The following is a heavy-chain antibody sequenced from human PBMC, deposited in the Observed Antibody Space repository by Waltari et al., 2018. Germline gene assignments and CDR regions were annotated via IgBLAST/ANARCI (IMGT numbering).Heavy chain of an antibody. CDR2: ISSSSSYL. V-gene: IGHV3-21*01. Sequence: EVQLVESGGGLVKPGGSLRLSCAASGFTFSSYSMNWVRQAPGKGLGWVSSISSSSSYLYYAASVKGLVTISRDNAKTSLYLQMNSLRAEDTAVYYCARDQAYPFDLWGRGTLVTVSS. CDR3: ARDQAYPFDL. D-gene: IGHD3-16*01. J-gene: IGHJ2*01. CDR1: GFTFSSYS.